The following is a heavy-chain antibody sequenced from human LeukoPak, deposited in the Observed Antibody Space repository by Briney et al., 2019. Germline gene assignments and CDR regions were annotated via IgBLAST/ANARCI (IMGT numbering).Heavy chain of an antibody. CDR3: ARVPRQSYSYAH. D-gene: IGHD5-18*01. Sequence: ASVKVSCKASGYTFTSYYMHWVRQAPGQGLEWMGIINPSGGSTSYAQKFQGRVTMTRDTSISTAYMELSRLRSDDTAVYYCARVPRQSYSYAHWGQGTLVTVSS. J-gene: IGHJ4*02. V-gene: IGHV1-46*01. CDR1: GYTFTSYY. CDR2: INPSGGST.